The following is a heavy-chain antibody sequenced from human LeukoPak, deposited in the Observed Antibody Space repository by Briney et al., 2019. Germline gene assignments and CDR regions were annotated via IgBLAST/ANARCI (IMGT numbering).Heavy chain of an antibody. CDR3: ARGDDYVWGSYRYRAFDI. CDR1: VYTFTGYY. V-gene: IGHV1-2*02. D-gene: IGHD3-16*02. J-gene: IGHJ3*02. Sequence: ASVKVSCKASVYTFTGYYMHWVGQAPGQGLEWMGWINPNSGGTNYAQKFQGRVTMTRDTSISTAYMELSRLRSDDTAVYYCARGDDYVWGSYRYRAFDIWGQGTMVTVSS. CDR2: INPNSGGT.